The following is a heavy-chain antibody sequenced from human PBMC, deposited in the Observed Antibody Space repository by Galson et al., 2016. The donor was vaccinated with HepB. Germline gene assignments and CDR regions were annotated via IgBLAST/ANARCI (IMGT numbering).Heavy chain of an antibody. CDR1: GGTFSSFA. Sequence: SVKVSCKASGGTFSSFAISWVRQAPGHGPEWMGGIIPMFGTPNYAQNSQGRVTITADESTSTAYMELSSLTSEDTAVYYCARDLWDGYSPWALGYWGQGSLVTVSS. CDR3: ARDLWDGYSPWALGY. J-gene: IGHJ4*02. D-gene: IGHD5-24*01. CDR2: IIPMFGTP. V-gene: IGHV1-69*13.